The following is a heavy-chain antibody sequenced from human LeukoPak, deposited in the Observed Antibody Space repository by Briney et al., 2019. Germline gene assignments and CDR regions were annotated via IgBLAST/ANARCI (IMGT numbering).Heavy chain of an antibody. CDR1: GFRFSRYS. CDR2: ISSDGTTI. Sequence: PGGSLRLSCTASGFRFSRYSMNWVRQAPGKGLEWISYISSDGTTIYYADSVKGRFTISRDNARNSLYLQMNSLRAEDTAVYYCARDPAMQTWLSAYYFDYWGQGTQVTVSS. CDR3: ARDPAMQTWLSAYYFDY. D-gene: IGHD3-22*01. V-gene: IGHV3-48*01. J-gene: IGHJ4*02.